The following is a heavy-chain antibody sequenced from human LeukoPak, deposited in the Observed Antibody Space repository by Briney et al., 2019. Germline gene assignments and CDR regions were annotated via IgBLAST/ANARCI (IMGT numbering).Heavy chain of an antibody. J-gene: IGHJ4*02. CDR1: GFTFSNAW. CDR2: IKSKTDGGTT. D-gene: IGHD6-13*01. CDR3: TTDATGIAAADY. V-gene: IGHV3-15*01. Sequence: PGGSLRLSCVASGFTFSNAWMSWVRQAPGKGLEWVGRIKSKTDGGTTDYAAPVKGRFTISRDDSKNTLYLQINSLKTEDTVVYYCTTDATGIAAADYWGQGTLVTVSS.